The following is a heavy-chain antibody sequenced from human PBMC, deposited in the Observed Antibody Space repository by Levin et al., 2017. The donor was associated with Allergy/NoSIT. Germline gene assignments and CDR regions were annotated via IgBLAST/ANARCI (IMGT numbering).Heavy chain of an antibody. CDR2: IYPGDSDT. D-gene: IGHD6-13*01. V-gene: IGHV5-51*01. Sequence: HGESLKISCKGSGYSFTSYWIGWVRQMPGKGLEWMGIIYPGDSDTRYSPSFQGQVTISADKSISTAYLQWSSLKASDTAMYYCARSGIAAAGAYYFDYWGQGTLVTVSS. CDR3: ARSGIAAAGAYYFDY. J-gene: IGHJ4*02. CDR1: GYSFTSYW.